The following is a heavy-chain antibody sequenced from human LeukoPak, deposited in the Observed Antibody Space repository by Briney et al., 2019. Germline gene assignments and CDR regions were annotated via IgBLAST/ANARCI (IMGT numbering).Heavy chain of an antibody. J-gene: IGHJ3*02. Sequence: GASVKVSCKASGYTFTSYDINWVRQATGQGLEWMGWMNPNSGNTGYAQKFQGRVTMTRDTSISTAYMELSRLRSDDTAVYYCASSTRSWYKAFDIWGQGTMVTVSS. V-gene: IGHV1-8*01. CDR1: GYTFTSYD. D-gene: IGHD6-13*01. CDR2: MNPNSGNT. CDR3: ASSTRSWYKAFDI.